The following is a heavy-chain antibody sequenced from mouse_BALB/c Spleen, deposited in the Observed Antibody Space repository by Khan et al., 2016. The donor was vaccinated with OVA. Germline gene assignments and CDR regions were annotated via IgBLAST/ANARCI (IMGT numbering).Heavy chain of an antibody. V-gene: IGHV3-2*02. CDR2: ISYSGNT. CDR3: ARVYGGDFDY. Sequence: EVQLQESGPGLVKPSQSLYLTCTVTGYSITSDYAWNWIRQFPGNKLEWMGFISYSGNTKYNTSFKSRFSITRDTSKNQFFLQLNSVTTEDAATYYCARVYGGDFDYWGQGTSLTVSS. CDR1: GYSITSDYA. D-gene: IGHD1-1*01. J-gene: IGHJ2*02.